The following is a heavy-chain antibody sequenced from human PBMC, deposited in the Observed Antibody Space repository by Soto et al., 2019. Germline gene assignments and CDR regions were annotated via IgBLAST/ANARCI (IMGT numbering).Heavy chain of an antibody. CDR1: GYSISSGYY. CDR2: IYHSGST. D-gene: IGHD5-12*01. J-gene: IGHJ4*02. V-gene: IGHV4-38-2*01. CDR3: ARKRWLQEEHFDH. Sequence: SETLSLTCAVSGYSISSGYYWGWIRQPPGKGLEWIGSIYHSGSTYYNPSLKSRVTISVDTSKNQFSLKLSSVTAADTAVYYCARKRWLQEEHFDHWAQGTLVTVS.